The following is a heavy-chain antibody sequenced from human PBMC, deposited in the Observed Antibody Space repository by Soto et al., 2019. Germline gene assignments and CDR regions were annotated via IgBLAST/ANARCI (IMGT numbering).Heavy chain of an antibody. CDR1: GGTFSSYT. V-gene: IGHV1-69*02. J-gene: IGHJ4*02. D-gene: IGHD5-12*01. CDR3: ARGHYSGYDPFDY. Sequence: SVKVSCKASGGTFSSYTISWVRQAPGQGLEWMGRIIPILGIANYAQKFQGRVTITADKSTSTAYMELSSLRSEDTAVYYCARGHYSGYDPFDYWGQGTLVTVSS. CDR2: IIPILGIA.